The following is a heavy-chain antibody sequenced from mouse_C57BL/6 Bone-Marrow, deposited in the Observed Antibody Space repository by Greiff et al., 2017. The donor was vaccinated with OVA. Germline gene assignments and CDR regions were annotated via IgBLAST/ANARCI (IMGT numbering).Heavy chain of an antibody. Sequence: EVQVVESGGGLVKPGGSLKLSCAASGFTFSSYAMSWVRQTPEKRLEWVATISDGGGYTYYPDNVKGRFTITRDNAKNNLYLQMSHLKSEDTAMYYCARVNYGYEDAMDYWGQGPSGTVAS. CDR3: ARVNYGYEDAMDY. J-gene: IGHJ4*01. V-gene: IGHV5-4*01. CDR1: GFTFSSYA. D-gene: IGHD2-2*01. CDR2: ISDGGGYT.